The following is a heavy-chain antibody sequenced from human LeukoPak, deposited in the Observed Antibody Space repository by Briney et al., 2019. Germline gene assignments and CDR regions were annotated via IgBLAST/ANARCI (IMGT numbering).Heavy chain of an antibody. J-gene: IGHJ5*02. CDR2: IYYSGST. Sequence: SETLSLTCTVSGGSISSYYWSWIRQPPGKGLEWIGYIYYSGSTNYNPPLKSRVTISVDTSKNQFSLKLSSVTAADTAVYYCARIAVAEGFDPWGQGTLVTVSS. V-gene: IGHV4-59*01. CDR1: GGSISSYY. CDR3: ARIAVAEGFDP. D-gene: IGHD6-19*01.